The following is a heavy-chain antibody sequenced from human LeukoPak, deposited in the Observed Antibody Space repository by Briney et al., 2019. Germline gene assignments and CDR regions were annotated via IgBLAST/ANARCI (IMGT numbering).Heavy chain of an antibody. CDR1: GFTFSSYS. D-gene: IGHD3-22*01. Sequence: GGSLRLSCAASGFTFSSYSLNWVRQAPGKGLEWVSSISSSSSYIYYADSVKGRFTISRDNAKNSLYLQMNSLRAEDTAVYYCARMGSGYTFDYWGQGTLVTVSS. CDR2: ISSSSSYI. J-gene: IGHJ4*02. V-gene: IGHV3-21*01. CDR3: ARMGSGYTFDY.